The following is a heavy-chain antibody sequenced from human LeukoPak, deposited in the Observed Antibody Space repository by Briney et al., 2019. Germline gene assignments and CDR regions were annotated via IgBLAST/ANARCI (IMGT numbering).Heavy chain of an antibody. CDR3: ARVRGYYYGSGSYLGHYYYMDV. CDR1: GYTFTSYD. Sequence: ASVKVSCKASGYTFTSYDINWVRQATGQGLEWMGWMNPNSGNTGYAQKFQGRVTMTRNTSISTAYMELRSLRSDDTAVYYCARVRGYYYGSGSYLGHYYYMDVWGKGTTVTVSS. V-gene: IGHV1-8*01. D-gene: IGHD3-10*01. J-gene: IGHJ6*03. CDR2: MNPNSGNT.